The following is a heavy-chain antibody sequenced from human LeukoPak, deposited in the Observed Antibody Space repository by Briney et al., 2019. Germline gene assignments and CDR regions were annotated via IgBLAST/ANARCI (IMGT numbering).Heavy chain of an antibody. CDR3: AKRVTSCYVH. CDR2: ISGSGGST. V-gene: IGHV3-23*01. J-gene: IGHJ4*02. D-gene: IGHD2-2*01. Sequence: SGGSLRLSCAASGFTFSSYAMSWVRQAPGKGLEWVPAISGSGGSTYYADSVKGRFTISRDNSKNTLYLQMNSLRAEDTAVYYCAKRVTSCYVHWGQGTLVTVSS. CDR1: GFTFSSYA.